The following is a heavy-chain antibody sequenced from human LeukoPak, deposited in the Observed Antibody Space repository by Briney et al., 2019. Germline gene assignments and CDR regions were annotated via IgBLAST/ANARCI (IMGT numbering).Heavy chain of an antibody. CDR3: ARDYGNWATTPLDY. CDR2: INSDGSST. V-gene: IGHV3-74*01. D-gene: IGHD4-17*01. CDR1: GFTFSSYW. Sequence: GGSLRLSCAASGFTFSSYWMHWVRQAPGKGLVWVSRINSDGSSTSYADSVKGRYTISRDNSKNTLFLQVNSLRVEDTAVYYCARDYGNWATTPLDYWGQGTLVTVSS. J-gene: IGHJ4*02.